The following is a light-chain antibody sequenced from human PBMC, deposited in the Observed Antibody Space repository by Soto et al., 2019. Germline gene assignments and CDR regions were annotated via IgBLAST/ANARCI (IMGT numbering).Light chain of an antibody. CDR1: SSDIGGYQH. V-gene: IGLV2-14*01. Sequence: QSVLTQPASVSGSPGQSITISCTGSSSDIGGYQHVSWYQLHPGKAPKLMIFEVNNRPSGVSSRFSGSKSGNTASLTISGLQVEDEADYFCSSYSISTAYLFGTGTKVTVL. CDR2: EVN. J-gene: IGLJ1*01. CDR3: SSYSISTAYL.